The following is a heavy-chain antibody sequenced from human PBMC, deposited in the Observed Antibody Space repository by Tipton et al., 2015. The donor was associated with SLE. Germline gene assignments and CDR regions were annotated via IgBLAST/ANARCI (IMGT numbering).Heavy chain of an antibody. V-gene: IGHV4-61*05. CDR3: ARGIDAFDI. CDR1: GGSIFSSTYY. J-gene: IGHJ3*02. CDR2: IYTSGST. Sequence: TLSLTCTVSGGSIFSSTYYWGWIRQPPGKGLEWIGYIYTSGSTNYNPSLKSRVTISVDTSKNQFSLKLSSVTAADTAVYYCARGIDAFDIWGQGTMVTVSS.